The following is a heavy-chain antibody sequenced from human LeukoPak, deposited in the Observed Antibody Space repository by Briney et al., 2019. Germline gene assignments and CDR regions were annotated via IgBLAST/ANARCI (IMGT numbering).Heavy chain of an antibody. D-gene: IGHD6-13*01. V-gene: IGHV3-7*01. CDR1: GFCFSNYW. CDR3: ASGRQLGY. J-gene: IGHJ4*02. Sequence: GGSLRLSCAASGFCFSNYWMSWVREAPGKGLEWVANIKEDGSEKYYVDSVKGRFTISRDNARNSLYLQMNSLRAEDTAVYYCASGRQLGYWGQGTLVTVSS. CDR2: IKEDGSEK.